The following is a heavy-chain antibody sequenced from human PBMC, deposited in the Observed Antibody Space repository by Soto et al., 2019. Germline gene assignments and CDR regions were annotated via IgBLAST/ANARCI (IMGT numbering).Heavy chain of an antibody. Sequence: QVQLVESGGGVVQPGRSLRLSCAGSGFTFNTYGMHWVRQAPGKGLEWVAGMSYDGRKEYYVDSVKGRFTISRENSKNTLYLQMNRLREEDTAVYYCVKDPTAGGTGTYYSYWGQGPLVTVSS. V-gene: IGHV3-30*18. J-gene: IGHJ4*02. CDR2: MSYDGRKE. D-gene: IGHD3-10*01. CDR1: GFTFNTYG. CDR3: VKDPTAGGTGTYYSY.